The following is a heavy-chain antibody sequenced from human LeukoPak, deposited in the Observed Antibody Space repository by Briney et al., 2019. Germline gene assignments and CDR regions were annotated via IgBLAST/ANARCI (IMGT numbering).Heavy chain of an antibody. D-gene: IGHD2-2*01. Sequence: GGSLRLSCAASGFTFSSYAMHWVRQAPGKGLEWVAVISYDGSNKYYADSVKGRFTISRDNSKNTLYLQMNSLRAEDTAVYYCARGKGCSSTSCPGEYFDPWGRGTLVTVSS. CDR3: ARGKGCSSTSCPGEYFDP. J-gene: IGHJ2*01. V-gene: IGHV3-30*04. CDR1: GFTFSSYA. CDR2: ISYDGSNK.